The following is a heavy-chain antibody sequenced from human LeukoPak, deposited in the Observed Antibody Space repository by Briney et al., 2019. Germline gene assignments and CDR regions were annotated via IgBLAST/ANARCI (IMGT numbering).Heavy chain of an antibody. CDR1: GYTFTSYG. V-gene: IGHV1-18*01. CDR3: ARDAGVLGYCSSTSCLPFDY. Sequence: GASVTVSCKASGYTFTSYGISWVRQAPGQGLEWMGWISAYNGNTNYAQKLQGRVTMTTDTSTSTAYMELRSLRSDDTAVYYCARDAGVLGYCSSTSCLPFDYWGQGTLVTVSS. J-gene: IGHJ4*02. D-gene: IGHD2-2*01. CDR2: ISAYNGNT.